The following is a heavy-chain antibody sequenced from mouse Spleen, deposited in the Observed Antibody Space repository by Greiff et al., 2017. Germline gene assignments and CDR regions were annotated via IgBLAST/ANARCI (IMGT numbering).Heavy chain of an antibody. CDR2: IYPRDGST. CDR1: GYTFTSYD. V-gene: IGHV1-85*01. Sequence: QVQLQQSGPELVKPGASVKLSCKASGYTFTSYDINWVQQRPGQGLEWIGSIYPRDGSTKYTEKFKGKATLTVDTSSSTAYMELHSLTSEDSAVYFCARRDCFDYRGQGNTLTVSS. CDR3: ARRDCFDY. D-gene: IGHD3-3*01. J-gene: IGHJ2*01.